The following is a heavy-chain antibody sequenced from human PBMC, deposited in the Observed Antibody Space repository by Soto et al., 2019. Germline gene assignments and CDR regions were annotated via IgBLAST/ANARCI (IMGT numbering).Heavy chain of an antibody. V-gene: IGHV1-69*13. CDR2: IIPIFGTA. D-gene: IGHD5-12*01. CDR1: GGTFSSYA. J-gene: IGHJ6*02. Sequence: SVKVSCKASGGTFSSYAISWVRQAPGQGLEWMGGIIPIFGTANYAQKFQGRVTITADESTSTAYMELSSLRSEDTAVYYCARMDVEMATTYYYYYGMDVWGQGTTVTVS. CDR3: ARMDVEMATTYYYYYGMDV.